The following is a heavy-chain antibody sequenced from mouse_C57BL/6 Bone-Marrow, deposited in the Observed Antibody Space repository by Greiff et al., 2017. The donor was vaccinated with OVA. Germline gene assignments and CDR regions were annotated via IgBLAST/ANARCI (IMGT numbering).Heavy chain of an antibody. CDR1: GYTFTSYW. J-gene: IGHJ2*01. V-gene: IGHV1-61*01. D-gene: IGHD1-1*01. CDR2: IYPSDSET. Sequence: QVQLQQPGAELVRPGSSVKLSCKASGYTFTSYWMDWVKQRPGQGLEWIGNIYPSDSETHYNQKFKDKATLTVDKSSSTAYMQLSSLTSEDSAVYYCARTGYYYGSSYVEGTPFDYWGQGTTLTVSS. CDR3: ARTGYYYGSSYVEGTPFDY.